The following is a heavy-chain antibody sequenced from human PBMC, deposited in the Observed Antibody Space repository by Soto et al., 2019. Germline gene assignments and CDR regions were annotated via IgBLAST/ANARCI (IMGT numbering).Heavy chain of an antibody. CDR2: ISAYNGIT. D-gene: IGHD2-15*01. Sequence: ASVKVSCKASGYTFTSYGISWVRQAPGQGLEWMGWISAYNGITNYSQKFLGRVTMTTDTSTSTAYMELRILRFDDTAVYYCARAYCSGGSCYSEDYWGQGTLVTVSS. CDR1: GYTFTSYG. V-gene: IGHV1-18*01. CDR3: ARAYCSGGSCYSEDY. J-gene: IGHJ4*02.